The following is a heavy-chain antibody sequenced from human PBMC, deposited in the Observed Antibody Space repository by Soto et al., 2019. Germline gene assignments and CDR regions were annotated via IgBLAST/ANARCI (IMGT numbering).Heavy chain of an antibody. CDR1: GGSFSSFY. CDR2: IYFTGSS. CDR3: ARGGGWNQY. Sequence: SETLSLTCTVSGGSFSSFYWSWIRQPPGKGLEWIGYIYFTGSSNFNPSLKSRVTMSVDTSKKQVSLQLASVTAADTAVYYCARGGGWNQYWGQGTMVTVSS. J-gene: IGHJ4*02. D-gene: IGHD1-1*01. V-gene: IGHV4-59*01.